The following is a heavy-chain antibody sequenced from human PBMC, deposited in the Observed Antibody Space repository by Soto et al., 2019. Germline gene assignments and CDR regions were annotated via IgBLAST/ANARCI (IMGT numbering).Heavy chain of an antibody. CDR1: GFTFSSYA. V-gene: IGHV3-23*01. CDR3: AKDPSVVVPAAIVVLWEDAFDI. D-gene: IGHD2-2*02. J-gene: IGHJ3*02. CDR2: ISGSGGST. Sequence: HPGGSLRLSCAASGFTFSSYAMSWVRQAPGKGLEWVSAISGSGGSTYYADSVKGRFTISRDNSKNTLYLQMNSLRAEDTAVYYCAKDPSVVVPAAIVVLWEDAFDIWGQGTMVTVSS.